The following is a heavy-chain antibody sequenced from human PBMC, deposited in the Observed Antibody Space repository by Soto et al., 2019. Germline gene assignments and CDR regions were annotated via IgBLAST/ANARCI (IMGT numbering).Heavy chain of an antibody. CDR1: GGTFTSFA. CDR2: VIPVFGTK. J-gene: IGHJ4*02. CDR3: SLETWGRDGYYFDY. D-gene: IGHD2-15*01. Sequence: QVHVVQSGAEVKKPGSSVKVTCKTFGGTFTSFAINWVRQAPGEGLEWLGNVIPVFGTKNYAQKFHDRITVFKDGTRTSSYMERSTLRSEATSVYYCSLETWGRDGYYFDYWGQGTLVTVSS. V-gene: IGHV1-69*19.